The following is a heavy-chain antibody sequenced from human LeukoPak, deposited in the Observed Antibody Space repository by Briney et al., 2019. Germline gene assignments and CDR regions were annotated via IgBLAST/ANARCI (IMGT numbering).Heavy chain of an antibody. V-gene: IGHV3-53*01. Sequence: GGSLRLSCAASGLTVSSIYMSWVRQAPGNGLEWVSLIYSSGSTYYADSVKGRFTISRDNSKNTLFLQMNSLTAEDTAMYYCTRTFLSGDGYKVGYFDYWGQGTLVTVSS. CDR1: GLTVSSIY. CDR3: TRTFLSGDGYKVGYFDY. D-gene: IGHD5-24*01. J-gene: IGHJ4*02. CDR2: IYSSGST.